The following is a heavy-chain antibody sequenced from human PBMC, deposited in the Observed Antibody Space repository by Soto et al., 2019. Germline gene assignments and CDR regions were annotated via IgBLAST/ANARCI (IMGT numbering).Heavy chain of an antibody. D-gene: IGHD1-26*01. CDR1: SGSISSTIYS. V-gene: IGHV4-61*05. Sequence: PSETLSLTCTVSSGSISSTIYSWDWIRQPPGKGLEWIGCIFYSGSTNYNPSLKSRVTISVDTSKNQFSLKLSSVTAADTAVYYCARRYGSAIDYWGQGTLVTVSS. CDR3: ARRYGSAIDY. CDR2: IFYSGST. J-gene: IGHJ4*02.